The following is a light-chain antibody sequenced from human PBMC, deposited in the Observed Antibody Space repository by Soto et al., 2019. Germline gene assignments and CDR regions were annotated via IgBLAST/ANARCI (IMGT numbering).Light chain of an antibody. CDR2: DAS. Sequence: EIVLTQSPATLSLSPWERATLSCMPSQSVSSYLAWYQQKPGQAPRLLIYDASNRATGIPARFSGSGSGTDFTLTISSLEPEDFAVYYCQQRSNWPPGLTFGGGTKVDIK. CDR1: QSVSSY. V-gene: IGKV3-11*01. J-gene: IGKJ4*01. CDR3: QQRSNWPPGLT.